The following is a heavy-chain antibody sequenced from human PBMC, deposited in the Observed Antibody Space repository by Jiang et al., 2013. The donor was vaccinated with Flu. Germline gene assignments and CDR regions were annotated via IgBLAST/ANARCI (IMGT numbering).Heavy chain of an antibody. J-gene: IGHJ6*03. D-gene: IGHD6-19*01. Sequence: TCAVSGGSISSSNWWSWVRQPPGKGPEWIGEIYHSGSTNYNPSLKSRVTISVDKSKNQFSLKLSSVTAADTAVYYCAREGIAVAGTSSDYYYYMDVWGKGTTVTVSS. V-gene: IGHV4-4*02. CDR1: GGSISSSNW. CDR2: IYHSGST. CDR3: AREGIAVAGTSSDYYYYMDV.